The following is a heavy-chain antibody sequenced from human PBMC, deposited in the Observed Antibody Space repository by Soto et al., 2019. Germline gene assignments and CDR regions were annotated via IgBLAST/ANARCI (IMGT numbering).Heavy chain of an antibody. Sequence: GVSVKASCKASGYAFTGYSMQWLRQAPRQGLEWMGWINPNSGGTNYAQKFQGWVTMTRDTSISAAYMELSRLRSDYTAVYYCARDFPYCGFWSGVGNWFDPWGEGTLVTVSS. D-gene: IGHD3-3*01. CDR1: GYAFTGYS. CDR3: ARDFPYCGFWSGVGNWFDP. V-gene: IGHV1-2*04. CDR2: INPNSGGT. J-gene: IGHJ5*02.